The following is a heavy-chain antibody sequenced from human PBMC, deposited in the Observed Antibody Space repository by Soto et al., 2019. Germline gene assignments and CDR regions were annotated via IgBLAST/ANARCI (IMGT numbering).Heavy chain of an antibody. Sequence: QITLKESGPTLVEPTQTLTLTCTFSGFSLNTRGVGVGWIRQPPGKALEWLALIFWDDDKRYTPSLKSRLTITKDTSKNKVVLTLTNMDPVDTATYYCTLSSAYSYADYWGQGTLVTVSS. D-gene: IGHD5-18*01. CDR2: IFWDDDK. CDR1: GFSLNTRGVG. V-gene: IGHV2-5*02. J-gene: IGHJ4*02. CDR3: TLSSAYSYADY.